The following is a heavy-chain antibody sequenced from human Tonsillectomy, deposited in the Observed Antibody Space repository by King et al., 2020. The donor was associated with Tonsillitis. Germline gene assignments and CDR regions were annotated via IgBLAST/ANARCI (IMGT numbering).Heavy chain of an antibody. CDR3: AKAGATYFWSGSTAFFDS. J-gene: IGHJ4*02. V-gene: IGHV3-23*04. D-gene: IGHD3-3*01. CDR2: IGDSGGIT. CDR1: GFTFSSSA. Sequence: VQLVESGGGLVQPRGSLRLSCAASGFTFSSSAMSWVRQAPGKGLEWVSLIGDSGGITIYADSVKGRVTIPRDNSKDTLYRQMNSLRVEDTAVYYCAKAGATYFWSGSTAFFDSWGQGTLVTVSS.